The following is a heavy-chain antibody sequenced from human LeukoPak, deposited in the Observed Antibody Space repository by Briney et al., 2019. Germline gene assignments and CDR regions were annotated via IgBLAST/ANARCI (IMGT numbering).Heavy chain of an antibody. CDR1: GFTFRSYW. J-gene: IGHJ1*01. D-gene: IGHD6-19*01. CDR2: IKQDGSEK. CDR3: ARDRYSSGWYDEYFQH. Sequence: PGGSLRLSCAASGFTFRSYWMSWVGQAPGKGLEWVANIKQDGSEKYYVDSVKGRFTISRDNAKNSLYLQMNSLRAEDTAVYYCARDRYSSGWYDEYFQHWGEGTLVTVSS. V-gene: IGHV3-7*01.